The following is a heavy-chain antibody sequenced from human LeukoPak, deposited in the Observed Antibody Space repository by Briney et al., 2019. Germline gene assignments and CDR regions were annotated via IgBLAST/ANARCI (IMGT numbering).Heavy chain of an antibody. CDR1: GLTSNNYA. V-gene: IGHV3-23*01. CDR3: AKGVVVAPDVTPFDY. J-gene: IGHJ4*02. D-gene: IGHD2-2*01. CDR2: SGRGASK. Sequence: GGSLRLSCAVSGLTSNNYAMSWVRQAPGKGLEWVSGSGRGASKYYADSVKGRFTISRDNSKNTLYLQMNSLRAEDTAVYYCAKGVVVAPDVTPFDYWGQGTLVTVSS.